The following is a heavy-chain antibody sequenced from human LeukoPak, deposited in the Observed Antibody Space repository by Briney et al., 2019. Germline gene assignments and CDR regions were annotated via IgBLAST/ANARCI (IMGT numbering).Heavy chain of an antibody. V-gene: IGHV3-23*01. D-gene: IGHD6-13*01. Sequence: GGSLRLSCAASGFTFSSSAMSWVRQAPGKGLEWVSAISNNGGYTYYADSVKGRFTISRDNSKNTLYLQMNSLRAEDTAVYYCAKGTGRSSWYNIYFDYWGQGTLVTVSS. J-gene: IGHJ4*02. CDR1: GFTFSSSA. CDR3: AKGTGRSSWYNIYFDY. CDR2: ISNNGGYT.